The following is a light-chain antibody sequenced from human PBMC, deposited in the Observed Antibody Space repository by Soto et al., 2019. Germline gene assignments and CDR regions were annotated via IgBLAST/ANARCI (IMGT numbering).Light chain of an antibody. CDR3: QHYKNWPFT. J-gene: IGKJ2*01. CDR1: QSVSSN. CDR2: GAS. V-gene: IGKV3-15*01. Sequence: EIVMTQAPATLSVSPGERATLACRASQSVSSNLAWYQQKPGQAPTRLIYGASARASGIPARFSGSGSGTEFTRPISSLQSEDFAVYYCQHYKNWPFTFGQGTKLDIK.